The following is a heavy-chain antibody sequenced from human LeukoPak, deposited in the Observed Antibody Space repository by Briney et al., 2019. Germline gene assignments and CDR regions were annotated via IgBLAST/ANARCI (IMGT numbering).Heavy chain of an antibody. V-gene: IGHV1-69*04. CDR1: GGTFSSYT. J-gene: IGHJ4*02. CDR2: IIPILGIA. D-gene: IGHD1-26*01. Sequence: ASVKLSCKASGGTFSSYTISWVRQAPGQGVEWMGRIIPILGIANYAQNLQGRVTITADKSTNTAYVELSSLRSEDTAVYYCARDGIVGARWGQGTQVTVSS. CDR3: ARDGIVGAR.